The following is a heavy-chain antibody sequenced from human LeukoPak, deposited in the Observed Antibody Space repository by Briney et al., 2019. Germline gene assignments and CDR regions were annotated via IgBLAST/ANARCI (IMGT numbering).Heavy chain of an antibody. CDR3: ARGDFDY. J-gene: IGHJ4*02. Sequence: PGGSLRLSCAASGITVSTNYMSWVRQAPGKGLEWVSIAFSDGRTFYADSVKGRFTISRDSSKHTVFLQMNSLRAEDTAVYYCARGDFDYWGQGTLVTVSS. CDR1: GITVSTNY. CDR2: AFSDGRT. V-gene: IGHV3-53*01.